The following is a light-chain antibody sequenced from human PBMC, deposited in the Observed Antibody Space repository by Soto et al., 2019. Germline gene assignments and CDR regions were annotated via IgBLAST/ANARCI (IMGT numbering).Light chain of an antibody. V-gene: IGKV3-15*01. Sequence: ERVMTQAPATLSVSPGERAALSCRASPSVSSNLAWYQQKPGQAPRLLIYGASTRATGIPARFSGSGSGTEFTLTISSLQPEDFAVYYCQQYNNWPVTFGQGTRWIS. CDR3: QQYNNWPVT. CDR2: GAS. J-gene: IGKJ1*01. CDR1: PSVSSN.